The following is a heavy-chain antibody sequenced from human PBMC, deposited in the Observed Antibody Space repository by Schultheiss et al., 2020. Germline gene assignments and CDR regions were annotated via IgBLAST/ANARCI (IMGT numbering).Heavy chain of an antibody. CDR1: GFTFRGYS. CDR2: FSSDGSKI. CDR3: VGPSQATMGI. J-gene: IGHJ6*02. V-gene: IGHV3-30*07. Sequence: GESLKISCAAPGFTFRGYSMHWVRHAPGKGLECVSSFSSDGSKIYHADSVKDRFSISRDSSQTTLYLEMDDLKDDDTAVYYYVGPSQATMGIWGLGTRITVSS.